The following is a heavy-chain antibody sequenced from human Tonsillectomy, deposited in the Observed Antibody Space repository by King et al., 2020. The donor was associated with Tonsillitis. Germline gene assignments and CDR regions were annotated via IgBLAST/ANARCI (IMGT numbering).Heavy chain of an antibody. D-gene: IGHD3-22*01. CDR1: GFTFSSSA. CDR2: ISGSGGST. V-gene: IGHV3-23*01. CDR3: AKDLYYYDSSGYPYFDY. Sequence: LFASVGCLVPPGGSLRLSCAASGFTFSSSAMSWVRQAPGKGLEWVSGISGSGGSTYYADSVKGRFTISRDNSKNQLYLQMNSLRAEDTAVYYCAKDLYYYDSSGYPYFDYWGQGTLVTVSS. J-gene: IGHJ4*02.